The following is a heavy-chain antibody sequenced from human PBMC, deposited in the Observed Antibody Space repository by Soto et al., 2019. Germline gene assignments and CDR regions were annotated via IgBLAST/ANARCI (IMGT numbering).Heavy chain of an antibody. V-gene: IGHV1-2*02. D-gene: IGHD4-4*01. CDR3: ARGFSKVIDY. J-gene: IGHJ4*02. Sequence: SVQVACKASGYTFTGYYMHWVRQAPVQGLEWMGWINPNSGGTNYAQKVQGRVTMTRDTSISTAYMELSRLRSDDPGVYYCARGFSKVIDYWGQGTLVTVSS. CDR1: GYTFTGYY. CDR2: INPNSGGT.